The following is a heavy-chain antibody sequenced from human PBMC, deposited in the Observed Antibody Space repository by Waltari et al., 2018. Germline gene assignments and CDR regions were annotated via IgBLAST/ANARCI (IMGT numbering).Heavy chain of an antibody. D-gene: IGHD3-16*02. V-gene: IGHV4-38-2*01. CDR3: ARSGDGDYIWGSYRQSGMDV. CDR1: GYSISSGYY. J-gene: IGHJ6*02. Sequence: QVQLQESGPGLVKPSETLSLTCAVSGYSISSGYYWGWIRQPPGKGLEWIGSIYHSGSTYYNPSLKSRVTISVDTSKNQFSLKLSSVTAADTAVYYCARSGDGDYIWGSYRQSGMDVWGQGTTVTVSS. CDR2: IYHSGST.